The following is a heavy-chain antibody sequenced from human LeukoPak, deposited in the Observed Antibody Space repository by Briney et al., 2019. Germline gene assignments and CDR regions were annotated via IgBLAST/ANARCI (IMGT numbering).Heavy chain of an antibody. D-gene: IGHD3-10*01. CDR3: ASPGYYGSGMRYDY. CDR1: GGSISSYY. Sequence: SETLSLTCTVSGGSISSYYWSWIRQPPGKGLEWIGYIYYSGSTNYNPSLKSRVTISVDTSKNQFSLKLSSVTAADTAVYYCASPGYYGSGMRYDYWGQGTLVTVSS. J-gene: IGHJ4*02. V-gene: IGHV4-59*01. CDR2: IYYSGST.